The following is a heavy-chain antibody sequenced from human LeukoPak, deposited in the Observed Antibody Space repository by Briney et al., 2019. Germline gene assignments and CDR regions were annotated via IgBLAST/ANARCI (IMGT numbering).Heavy chain of an antibody. V-gene: IGHV4-34*01. CDR2: INHSGST. Sequence: PSETLSLTCAVYGGSFSGYYWSWIRQPPGKGLEWIGKINHSGSTNYNPSLKSRVTISVDTSKNQFSLKLSSVTAADTAVYYCARGQREYYDFWTGLNWFDPWGQGTLVTVSS. D-gene: IGHD3-3*01. CDR3: ARGQREYYDFWTGLNWFDP. CDR1: GGSFSGYY. J-gene: IGHJ5*02.